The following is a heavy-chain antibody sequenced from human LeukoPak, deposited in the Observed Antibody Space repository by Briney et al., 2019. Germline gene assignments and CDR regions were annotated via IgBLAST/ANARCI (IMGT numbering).Heavy chain of an antibody. D-gene: IGHD4-23*01. CDR3: ARDHGGSSYPSVRFDP. Sequence: ASVKVSCKASGYTFTSYDISWVRQAPGQGLEWMGWISAYNGNTNYAQKLQGGVTMTTDTSTSTAYMEVRSLTSDDTALYYCARDHGGSSYPSVRFDPWGQGTLVTVSS. CDR1: GYTFTSYD. V-gene: IGHV1-18*01. CDR2: ISAYNGNT. J-gene: IGHJ5*02.